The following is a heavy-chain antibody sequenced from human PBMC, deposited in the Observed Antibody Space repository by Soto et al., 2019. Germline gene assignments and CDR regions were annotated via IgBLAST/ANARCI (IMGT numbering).Heavy chain of an antibody. Sequence: VQLVESGGGVVQPGRSLRLSCAASGFTFSDYAMHWVRHAPGKGLEWVAVVSHDGRNTHYADSVKGRFTISRDSSKNTVFLEMTSLRAEDTAVYYCAKGGRQWLVTSAFNYWGQGALVTFSS. D-gene: IGHD6-19*01. J-gene: IGHJ4*02. CDR2: VSHDGRNT. CDR1: GFTFSDYA. CDR3: AKGGRQWLVTSAFNY. V-gene: IGHV3-30*18.